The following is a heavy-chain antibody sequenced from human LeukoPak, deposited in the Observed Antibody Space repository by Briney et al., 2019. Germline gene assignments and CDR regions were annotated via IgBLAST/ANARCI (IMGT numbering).Heavy chain of an antibody. V-gene: IGHV3-23*01. CDR3: AKYRGMTGTSELDY. D-gene: IGHD1-7*01. CDR2: ITSRGDVT. J-gene: IGHJ4*02. Sequence: GGSLRLSCVVSGFSFRNYDMTWVRQAPGKGLEWVSYITSRGDVTFYSDSVKGRFNISRDNSQNTLYLQMNSLRAEDTAIFFCAKYRGMTGTSELDYWGQGTLVTVSS. CDR1: GFSFRNYD.